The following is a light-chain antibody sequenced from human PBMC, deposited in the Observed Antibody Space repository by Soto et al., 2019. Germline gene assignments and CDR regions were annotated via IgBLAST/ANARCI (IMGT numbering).Light chain of an antibody. CDR2: GAS. Sequence: EIVMPQSPATLSVSPGERATLSCRASQSVSSNLAWYQQKTGQAPRLLSYGASTRATGIPARFSGSGSGTEFTLTISSLQSEDFAVYDCQQYNNWPLTCGGGTQVEIK. CDR3: QQYNNWPLT. V-gene: IGKV3-15*01. J-gene: IGKJ4*01. CDR1: QSVSSN.